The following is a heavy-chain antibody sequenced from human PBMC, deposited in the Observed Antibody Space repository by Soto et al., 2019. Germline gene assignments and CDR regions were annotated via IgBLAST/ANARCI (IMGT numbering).Heavy chain of an antibody. D-gene: IGHD6-19*01. J-gene: IGHJ4*02. CDR2: IYYSGST. V-gene: IGHV4-39*01. CDR3: ARRRVAVVDY. Sequence: QLQLQESGPGLVKPSETLSLTCTVSGGSISSSSYYWGWIRQPPGKGLEWIGSIYYSGSTYYKPSLKSRVTISVDTSKNQFSLKLSSVTAADTAVYYCARRRVAVVDYRGPGTLVTVSS. CDR1: GGSISSSSYY.